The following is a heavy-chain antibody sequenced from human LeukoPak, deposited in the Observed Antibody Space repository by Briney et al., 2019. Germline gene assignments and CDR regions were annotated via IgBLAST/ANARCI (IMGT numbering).Heavy chain of an antibody. CDR1: GYTFSGYY. CDR2: MNPNSGGT. J-gene: IGHJ4*02. D-gene: IGHD1-26*01. V-gene: IGHV1-2*02. Sequence: ASVTVSCNASGYTFSGYYMYWGRQAPGQGLEWMGWMNPNSGGTNYAQKFQGRVTMTRDTSINTAYMELSRLRSEDTAVYYCARGCVDSGETDVCGQGSLVTVSS. CDR3: ARGCVDSGETDV.